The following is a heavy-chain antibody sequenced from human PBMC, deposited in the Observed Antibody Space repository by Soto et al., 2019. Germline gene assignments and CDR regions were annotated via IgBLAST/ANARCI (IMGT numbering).Heavy chain of an antibody. D-gene: IGHD2-15*01. CDR3: AKRRGAGEHFGN. V-gene: IGHV3-23*01. CDR1: GFTFSSYA. J-gene: IGHJ4*02. Sequence: PGGSLRLSCAASGFTFSSYAMGWVRQGPGKGLEWVAVVSIGGSTHYSDSVRGRFTISRDNSKNTLSLQMNSLTAEDTAVYFCAKRRGAGEHFGNWGQGGMVAVSS. CDR2: VSIGGST.